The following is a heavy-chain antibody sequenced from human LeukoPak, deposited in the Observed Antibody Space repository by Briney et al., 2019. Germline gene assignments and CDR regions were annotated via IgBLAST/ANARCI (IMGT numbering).Heavy chain of an antibody. V-gene: IGHV1-46*01. Sequence: ASVKVSCKASGYTFTTYYMHWVRQAPGQGLEWMGIINPSDGSTSYAQKFQGRVTMTRDTSTSTAYMELSGLRSEDTALYYCARDRLLCSGGDCYLDYWGQGTLVTVSS. D-gene: IGHD2-21*02. CDR3: ARDRLLCSGGDCYLDY. CDR1: GYTFTTYY. J-gene: IGHJ4*02. CDR2: INPSDGST.